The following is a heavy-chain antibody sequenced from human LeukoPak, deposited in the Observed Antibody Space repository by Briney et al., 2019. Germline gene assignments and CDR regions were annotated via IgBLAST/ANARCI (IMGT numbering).Heavy chain of an antibody. V-gene: IGHV3-21*01. J-gene: IGHJ4*02. Sequence: GGSLRLSCAASGFTFSSYSMNWVRQAPGKGLEWVSSISSSSSYIYYADSVKGRFTISRDNAKNSLYLQMNSLRAEDTAVYYCAIGFSGGPPDSDYWGQGTLVTVSS. D-gene: IGHD6-19*01. CDR2: ISSSSSYI. CDR3: AIGFSGGPPDSDY. CDR1: GFTFSSYS.